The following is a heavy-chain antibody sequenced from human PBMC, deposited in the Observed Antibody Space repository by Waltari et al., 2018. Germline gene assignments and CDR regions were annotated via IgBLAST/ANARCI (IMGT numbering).Heavy chain of an antibody. J-gene: IGHJ3*02. V-gene: IGHV1-3*01. CDR2: NNAGNGNT. CDR3: ARERIAARPEAFDI. CDR1: GYTFTSYA. Sequence: QVQLVQSGAEVKKPGASVKVSCKASGYTFTSYAMHWVRQAPGQRLEWMGWNNAGNGNTKYSQKFQGRVTITRDTSASTAYMELSSLRSEDTAVYYCARERIAARPEAFDIWGQGTMVTVSS. D-gene: IGHD6-6*01.